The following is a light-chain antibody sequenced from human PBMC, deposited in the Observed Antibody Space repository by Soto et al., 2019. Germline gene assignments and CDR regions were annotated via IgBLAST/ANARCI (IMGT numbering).Light chain of an antibody. Sequence: EIVMTQSPATLSVSAGERATLSCRASQSVSSNSAWYQQKPGQAPRLLIYAATTRATGIPARFSGSGSGTEFTLTISSLQSEDFAVYYCQQYNNWPPWTFGQGTKVDIK. V-gene: IGKV3-15*01. CDR3: QQYNNWPPWT. CDR2: AAT. J-gene: IGKJ1*01. CDR1: QSVSSN.